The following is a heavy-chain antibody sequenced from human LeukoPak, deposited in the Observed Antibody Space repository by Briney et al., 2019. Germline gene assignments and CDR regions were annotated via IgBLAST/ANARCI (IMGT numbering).Heavy chain of an antibody. CDR3: AREDSATCCGRFDY. CDR2: TYSGGST. D-gene: IGHD1-26*01. CDR1: GFSVSSNY. J-gene: IGHJ4*02. V-gene: IGHV3-53*01. Sequence: GGSLRLSCAASGFSVSSNYMSWVRQAPGKGLEWVSVTYSGGSTYYADSVKGRFTISRDNSKNMVYLQMNGLRVEDTAVYYCAREDSATCCGRFDYWGQGSLVTVSS.